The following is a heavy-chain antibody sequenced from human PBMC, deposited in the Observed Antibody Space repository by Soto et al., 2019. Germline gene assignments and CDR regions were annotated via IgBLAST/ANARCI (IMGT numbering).Heavy chain of an antibody. CDR1: TFSSYA. V-gene: IGHV3-23*01. Sequence: TFSSYAMTWVRQVPGKGLEWVSTIGGSGGSTYYADSVKGRYTVSRDNSKDTLYLQMNSLRAEDTAVYYCAKDSYYYDTSGYYSWDAFDIWGQGTMVTVSS. CDR2: IGGSGGST. J-gene: IGHJ3*02. CDR3: AKDSYYYDTSGYYSWDAFDI. D-gene: IGHD3-22*01.